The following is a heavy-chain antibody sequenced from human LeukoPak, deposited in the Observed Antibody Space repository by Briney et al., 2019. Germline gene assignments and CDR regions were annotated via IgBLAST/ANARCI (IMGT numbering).Heavy chain of an antibody. CDR1: GFTLSKYA. D-gene: IGHD3-3*01. J-gene: IGHJ4*02. CDR2: IDGSGGRP. CDR3: ARGKDHDFWNPFDN. Sequence: GGSLRLSCAASGFTLSKYAMNWVRQAPGKGLEWVSGIDGSGGRPPSADSVKGRFTISRDISKNTLYLQMDSLRAEDTAAYYCARGKDHDFWNPFDNWGQGTLVTVSS. V-gene: IGHV3-23*01.